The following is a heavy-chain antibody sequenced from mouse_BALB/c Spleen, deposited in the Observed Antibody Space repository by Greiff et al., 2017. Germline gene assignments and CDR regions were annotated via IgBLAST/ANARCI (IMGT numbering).Heavy chain of an antibody. D-gene: IGHD1-1*01. Sequence: EVKLQESGPGLVKPSQSLSLTCSVTGYSITSGYYWNWIRQFPGNKLEWMGYISYDGSNNYNPSLKNRISITRDTSKNQFFLKLNSVTTEDTATYYCARHWGSSYLFEYWGQGTLVTVSA. CDR1: GYSITSGYY. J-gene: IGHJ3*01. CDR2: ISYDGSN. CDR3: ARHWGSSYLFEY. V-gene: IGHV3-6*02.